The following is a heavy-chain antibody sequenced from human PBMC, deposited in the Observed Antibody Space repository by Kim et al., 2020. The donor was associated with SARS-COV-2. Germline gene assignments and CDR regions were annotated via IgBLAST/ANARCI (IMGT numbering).Heavy chain of an antibody. J-gene: IGHJ4*02. CDR3: ARELGRSLSGSYFPFDY. D-gene: IGHD1-26*01. CDR1: GDSVSSNSDA. CDR2: TYYRSKWYN. Sequence: SQTLSLTCAISGDSVSSNSDAWNWIRQSPSRGLEWLGRTYYRSKWYNDYAVSVKSRITINPDTSKNQFSLQLNSVTPEDTAVYYCARELGRSLSGSYFPFDYWGQGTLVTVSS. V-gene: IGHV6-1*01.